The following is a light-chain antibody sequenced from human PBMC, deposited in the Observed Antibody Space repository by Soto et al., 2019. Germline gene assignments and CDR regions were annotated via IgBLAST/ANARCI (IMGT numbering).Light chain of an antibody. CDR3: FSFTTTSTHV. Sequence: QSALTQPASVSGSPGQSITISCTGTSSDVGAYNLVSWYQQYPGKAPRLIIYEVSKRPSGISNRFSASKSDNTASLTISGLRAEDEAEYFCFSFTTTSTHVFGTGTKLTVL. CDR2: EVS. CDR1: SSDVGAYNL. J-gene: IGLJ1*01. V-gene: IGLV2-23*02.